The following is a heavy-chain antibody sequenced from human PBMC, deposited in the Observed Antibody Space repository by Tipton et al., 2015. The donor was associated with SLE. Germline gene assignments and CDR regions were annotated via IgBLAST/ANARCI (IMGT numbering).Heavy chain of an antibody. CDR1: GGSFRGYY. D-gene: IGHD3-22*01. CDR2: IYYSGST. J-gene: IGHJ4*02. CDR3: ARLYGGANYYDSRGYYYFDY. Sequence: TLSLTCTVYGGSFRGYYWTWIRQPPGKGLEWIGYIYYSGSTNYNPSLKSRVTISVDTSKNQFSLKLSSVTAADTAVYYCARLYGGANYYDSRGYYYFDYWGQGTLVTVSS. V-gene: IGHV4-59*01.